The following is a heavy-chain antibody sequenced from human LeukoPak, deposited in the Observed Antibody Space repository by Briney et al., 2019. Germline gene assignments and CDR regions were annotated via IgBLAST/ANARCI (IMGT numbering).Heavy chain of an antibody. CDR3: ARETYYYDSSGYYFDAFDI. D-gene: IGHD3-22*01. Sequence: SETLSLTCTVSGGSISSYYWSWIRQPPGKGLEWIGYIYYSGSTNYNPSLKSRVTISVDTSKNQFSLKLSSVTAADTAVYYCARETYYYDSSGYYFDAFDIWGQGTMVTVSS. CDR1: GGSISSYY. J-gene: IGHJ3*02. CDR2: IYYSGST. V-gene: IGHV4-59*01.